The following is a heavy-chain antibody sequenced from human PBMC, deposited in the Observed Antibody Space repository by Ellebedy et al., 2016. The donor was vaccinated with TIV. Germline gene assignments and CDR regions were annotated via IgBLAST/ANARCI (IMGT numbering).Heavy chain of an antibody. CDR2: MDPNSGYT. CDR1: GYTFTSSD. D-gene: IGHD5-18*01. Sequence: ASVKVSXXASGYTFTSSDINWVRQATGQGLEWMGWMDPNSGYTAYAQKFQDRVTMTSDTSTSTFYMDLRSLTSEDTAVYYCARGNTAMAMVDYWGQGTLVTVSS. CDR3: ARGNTAMAMVDY. V-gene: IGHV1-8*01. J-gene: IGHJ4*02.